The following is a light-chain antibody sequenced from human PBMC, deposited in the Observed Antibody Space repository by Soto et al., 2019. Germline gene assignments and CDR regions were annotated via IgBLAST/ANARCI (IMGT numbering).Light chain of an antibody. CDR3: CAYAGSSTLYV. CDR1: SSDVGSYNL. V-gene: IGLV2-23*01. CDR2: ESS. J-gene: IGLJ1*01. Sequence: QSVLTQPASVSGSPGQSITISCTGTSSDVGSYNLVSWYQQHPGKAPKLMIYESSKRPSGVDNRFSGSKSGNTASLTITGLQAEDEADYYCCAYAGSSTLYVFGTGTKLTVL.